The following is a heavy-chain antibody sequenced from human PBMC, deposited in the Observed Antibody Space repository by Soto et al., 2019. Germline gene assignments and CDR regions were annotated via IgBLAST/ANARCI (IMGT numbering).Heavy chain of an antibody. CDR1: GFTFSNYS. V-gene: IGHV3-21*01. Sequence: PGGSLRLSCLGSGFTFSNYSINWVRQAPGKGLEWVSSISSRSDIYFADSVKGRFTISRDNAKNSVSLQMNSLRAEDTAVYYCAREYTAWTLDNGWGVWGQGTTV. CDR3: AREYTAWTLDNGWGV. J-gene: IGHJ6*02. CDR2: ISSRSDI. D-gene: IGHD1-1*01.